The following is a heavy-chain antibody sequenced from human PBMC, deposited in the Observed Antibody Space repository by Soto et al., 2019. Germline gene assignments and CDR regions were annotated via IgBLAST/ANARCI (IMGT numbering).Heavy chain of an antibody. CDR2: VSVSGGTT. J-gene: IGHJ4*02. D-gene: IGHD3-22*01. Sequence: PGGSLRLSCAASGFTFRNYAMNWVRQAPGKGLEWVSGVSVSGGTTYYADSVKGRFTVSRDNSKITVYLQMNSLRADDTAVYFCAKGMYYYDSSGYRLFDYWGQGTLVTVS. CDR1: GFTFRNYA. V-gene: IGHV3-23*01. CDR3: AKGMYYYDSSGYRLFDY.